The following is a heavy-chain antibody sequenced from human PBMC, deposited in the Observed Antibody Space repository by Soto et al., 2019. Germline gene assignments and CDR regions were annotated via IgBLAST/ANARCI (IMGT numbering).Heavy chain of an antibody. CDR2: IGTQHDT. D-gene: IGHD2-8*02. CDR1: GFTFSAYD. CDR3: ARQASYWHGGGGWFDP. V-gene: IGHV3-13*01. J-gene: IGHJ5*02. Sequence: GSLRLSCAASGFTFSAYDMHWVRQPAGKGLEWVSTIGTQHDTYYPDSVEGRFTVSRENAKNSLYLQMNSLRTGDTAVYYCARQASYWHGGGGWFDPWGQGTLVTVSS.